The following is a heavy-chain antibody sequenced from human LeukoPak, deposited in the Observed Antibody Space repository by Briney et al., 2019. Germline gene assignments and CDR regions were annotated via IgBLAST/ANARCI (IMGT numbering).Heavy chain of an antibody. CDR3: ATLVEMANIQH. D-gene: IGHD5-24*01. V-gene: IGHV3-21*01. CDR1: GFIFSSYS. J-gene: IGHJ1*01. CDR2: ISSSSSYNYI. Sequence: AGGSLRLSCAASGFIFSSYSMTWVRQAPGRGLEWVSSISSSSSYNYIYYADSVKGRFTISRNNAKNSLYLQMNSLRAEDAAVYYCATLVEMANIQHRGQGTLVTVSS.